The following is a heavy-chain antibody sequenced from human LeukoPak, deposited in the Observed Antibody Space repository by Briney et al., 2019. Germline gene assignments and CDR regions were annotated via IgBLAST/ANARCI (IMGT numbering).Heavy chain of an antibody. J-gene: IGHJ4*02. CDR2: VRADGSTK. CDR1: GFTFRTYG. Sequence: GESLRLSCAASGFTFRTYGMHWVRQAPGKGLEWMSFVRADGSTKYYADPVKGRFTISRDNSKSTLYLQMNSLRAEDTAVYFCARTVSTSWGFFGCWGQGALVTVSS. D-gene: IGHD6-6*01. CDR3: ARTVSTSWGFFGC. V-gene: IGHV3-30*02.